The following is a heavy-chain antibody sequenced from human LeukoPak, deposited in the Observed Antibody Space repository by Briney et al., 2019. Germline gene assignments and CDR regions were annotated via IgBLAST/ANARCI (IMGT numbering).Heavy chain of an antibody. D-gene: IGHD4-11*01. J-gene: IGHJ6*02. V-gene: IGHV3-30-3*01. CDR3: ARDWSSKYPFYYGMDV. CDR1: GFTFSSYA. CDR2: MSYDGSNK. Sequence: GGSLRLSCAASGFTFSSYAMHWVRQAPGKGLEWMAVMSYDGSNKYYADSVKGRFTISRDNSKNTLYLQMNSLRAEDTAVYYYARDWSSKYPFYYGMDVWGQGTTVTVSS.